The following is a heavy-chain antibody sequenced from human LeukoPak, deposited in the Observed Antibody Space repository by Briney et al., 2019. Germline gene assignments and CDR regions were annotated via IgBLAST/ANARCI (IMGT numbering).Heavy chain of an antibody. Sequence: SETLSLTCAVYGGSFSGYYWSWIRQPPGKGLEWIGEINHSGSTNYNPSLKSRVTISVDTSKNQFSLQLNSVTPEDTAVYYCARDSAPGGDCYFDYWGQGTLVTVSS. CDR3: ARDSAPGGDCYFDY. CDR1: GGSFSGYY. D-gene: IGHD2-21*02. V-gene: IGHV4-34*01. CDR2: INHSGST. J-gene: IGHJ4*02.